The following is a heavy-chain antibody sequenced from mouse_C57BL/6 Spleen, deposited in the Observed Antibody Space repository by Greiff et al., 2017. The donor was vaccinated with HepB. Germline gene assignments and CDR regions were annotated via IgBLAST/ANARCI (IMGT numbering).Heavy chain of an antibody. CDR1: GYAFTNYL. CDR3: ARGITTVVPFAY. Sequence: VQLQQSGAELVRPGTSVKVSCKASGYAFTNYLIEWVKQRPGQGLEWIGVINHGSGGTNYNEKFKGKATLTADKSSSTAYMQLSSLTSEDSAVYFCARGITTVVPFAYWGQGTLVTVSA. CDR2: INHGSGGT. J-gene: IGHJ3*01. D-gene: IGHD1-1*01. V-gene: IGHV1-54*01.